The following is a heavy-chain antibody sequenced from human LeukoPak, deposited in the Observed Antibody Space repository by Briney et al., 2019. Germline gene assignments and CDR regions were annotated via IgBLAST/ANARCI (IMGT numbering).Heavy chain of an antibody. CDR1: GFTFSSYE. V-gene: IGHV3-48*03. D-gene: IGHD3-22*01. Sequence: GGSLRLSCAASGFTFSSYEMNWVRQAPGKGLEWVSYISSSGSTIYYADSVKGRFTISRDNARKSLFLQMNSLRAEDTAVYYCARDALDDSSEGGFDPWGQGTLVTVSS. J-gene: IGHJ5*02. CDR3: ARDALDDSSEGGFDP. CDR2: ISSSGSTI.